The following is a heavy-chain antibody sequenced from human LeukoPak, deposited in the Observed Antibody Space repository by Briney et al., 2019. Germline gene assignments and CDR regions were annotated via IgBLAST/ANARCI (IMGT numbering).Heavy chain of an antibody. Sequence: GGSLRLSCAASGFTFSSYAMHWVRQAPGKGLEWVAVISYDGSNKYYADSVKGRFTISRDNSKNTLYLQMNSLRAEDTAVYYCARGRGGYYYDMDVWGQGTTVTVSS. J-gene: IGHJ6*02. V-gene: IGHV3-30-3*01. CDR1: GFTFSSYA. CDR2: ISYDGSNK. D-gene: IGHD3-10*01. CDR3: ARGRGGYYYDMDV.